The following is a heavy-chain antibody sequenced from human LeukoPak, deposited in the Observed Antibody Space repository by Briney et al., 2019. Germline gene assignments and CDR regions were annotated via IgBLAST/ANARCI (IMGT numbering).Heavy chain of an antibody. D-gene: IGHD3-16*02. CDR1: GGSFSGYY. V-gene: IGHV4-34*01. J-gene: IGHJ5*02. CDR2: INHSGST. Sequence: SETLSLTCAVYGGSFSGYYWSWLRQPPGKGLEWIGEINHSGSTNYNPSLKSRVTISVDTSNNQFSLKLSSVTAADTAVYYCARRIVWGSYRYNWFDPWGQGTLVTVSS. CDR3: ARRIVWGSYRYNWFDP.